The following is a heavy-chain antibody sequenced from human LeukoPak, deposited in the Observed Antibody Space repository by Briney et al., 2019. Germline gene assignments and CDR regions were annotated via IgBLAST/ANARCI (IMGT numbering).Heavy chain of an antibody. V-gene: IGHV4-4*09. J-gene: IGHJ6*03. D-gene: IGHD5-18*01. CDR2: IYTMGST. CDR1: GGSTSSYY. CDR3: ARHNRHRPTTGMVLLANPYYYYMDV. Sequence: PSETLSLTCTLSGGSTSSYYWSWVRPPPGQGLEWIGYIYTMGSTNYNPSLRSRVPRSVDTYKSQFSLKLSSVTAADTAVYYCARHNRHRPTTGMVLLANPYYYYMDVWGKGTTVTVSS.